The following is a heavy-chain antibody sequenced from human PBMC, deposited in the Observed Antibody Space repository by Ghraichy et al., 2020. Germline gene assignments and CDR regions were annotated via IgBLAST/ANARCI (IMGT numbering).Heavy chain of an antibody. Sequence: GSLRLSCAASGFTLSRYWMHWVRQVPGKGLVWVSRIKSDGSSTIYADSVKGRFTISRDNAKNTLYLQMNSLRAEDTAVYYCAREYCSGGSCFFGTGGSHFDYWGRGTLVTVSA. CDR2: IKSDGSST. CDR3: AREYCSGGSCFFGTGGSHFDY. CDR1: GFTLSRYW. J-gene: IGHJ4*02. V-gene: IGHV3-74*01. D-gene: IGHD2-15*01.